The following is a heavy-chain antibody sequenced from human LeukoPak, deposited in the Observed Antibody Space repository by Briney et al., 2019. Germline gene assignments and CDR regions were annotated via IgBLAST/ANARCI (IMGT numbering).Heavy chain of an antibody. CDR2: IYTSGST. CDR3: ARGYCSGGSCYSGARQRPYNWFDP. Sequence: SQTLSLTCTISGGSISRGNYYWSWIRQPAGKGLEWIGRIYTSGSTNYNPSLKSRVTISVDTSKNQFSLKLSSVTAADTAVYYCARGYCSGGSCYSGARQRPYNWFDPWGQGTLVTVSS. V-gene: IGHV4-61*02. D-gene: IGHD2-15*01. J-gene: IGHJ5*02. CDR1: GGSISRGNYY.